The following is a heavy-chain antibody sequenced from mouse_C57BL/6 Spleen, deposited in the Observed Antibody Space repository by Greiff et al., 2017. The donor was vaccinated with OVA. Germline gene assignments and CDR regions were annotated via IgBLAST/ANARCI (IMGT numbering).Heavy chain of an antibody. D-gene: IGHD1-1*01. Sequence: LQESGPELVKPGASVKISCKASGYAFSSSWMNWVKQRPGKGLEWIGRIYPGDGDTNYNGKFKGKATLTADKSSSTAYMQLSSLTSEDSAVYFCARDYYGSSPEWYFDVWGTGTTVTVSS. CDR3: ARDYYGSSPEWYFDV. V-gene: IGHV1-82*01. J-gene: IGHJ1*03. CDR2: IYPGDGDT. CDR1: GYAFSSSW.